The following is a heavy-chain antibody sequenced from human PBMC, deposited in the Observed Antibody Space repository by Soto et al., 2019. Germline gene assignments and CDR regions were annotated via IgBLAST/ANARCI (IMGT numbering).Heavy chain of an antibody. CDR2: IWYDGSNK. Sequence: GGSLRLSCAASGFTFSSYGMHWVRQAPGKGLEWVAVIWYDGSNKYYADSVKGRFTISRDNSKNTLYLQMNSLRAEDTAVYYCARAWEWDRQTLDYWGQGTLVTVSS. CDR3: ARAWEWDRQTLDY. CDR1: GFTFSSYG. V-gene: IGHV3-33*01. D-gene: IGHD1-26*01. J-gene: IGHJ4*02.